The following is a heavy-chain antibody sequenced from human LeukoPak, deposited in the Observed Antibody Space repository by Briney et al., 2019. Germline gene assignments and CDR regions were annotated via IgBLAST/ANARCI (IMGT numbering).Heavy chain of an antibody. CDR3: ARSKTGSLGNWFDL. CDR2: MNPNSGYS. V-gene: IGHV1-8*01. J-gene: IGHJ5*02. Sequence: ASVKVSCKASGYTFTSYDINWVRQATGQGLEWMGWMNPNSGYSGYAQKFQARVTMARNTSISTVYMELSNLRFEDTAVYYCARSKTGSLGNWFDLWGQGTLVTVSS. CDR1: GYTFTSYD. D-gene: IGHD1-1*01.